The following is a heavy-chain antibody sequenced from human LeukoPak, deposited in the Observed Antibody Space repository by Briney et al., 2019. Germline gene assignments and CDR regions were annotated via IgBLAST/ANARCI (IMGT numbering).Heavy chain of an antibody. Sequence: GESLQISCKGSGYSFTSYWIGWVRQMPGKGLEWMGIIYPGDSDTRYSPSFQGQVTISADKSISTAYLQWSSLEASDTAMYYCARQRDYYDSSGYLVDYWGQGTLVTVSS. V-gene: IGHV5-51*01. CDR2: IYPGDSDT. D-gene: IGHD3-22*01. CDR1: GYSFTSYW. J-gene: IGHJ4*02. CDR3: ARQRDYYDSSGYLVDY.